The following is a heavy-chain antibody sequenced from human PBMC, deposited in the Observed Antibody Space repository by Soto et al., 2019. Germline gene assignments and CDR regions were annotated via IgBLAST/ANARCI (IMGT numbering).Heavy chain of an antibody. V-gene: IGHV1-8*01. J-gene: IGHJ6*02. Sequence: QVQLVQSGAEVKKPGASVKVSCKASGYTFTSYDINWVRQATGQGLEWMGWMNPNSGNTGYAQKFQGRVTMTRNTSRSTGEMELSSLRSEDAAVYYCARENTGYGMDGWGQGTTVPVSS. CDR3: ARENTGYGMDG. CDR1: GYTFTSYD. CDR2: MNPNSGNT.